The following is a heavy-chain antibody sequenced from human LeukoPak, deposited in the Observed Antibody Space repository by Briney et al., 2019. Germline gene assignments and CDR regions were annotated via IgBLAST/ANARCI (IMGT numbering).Heavy chain of an antibody. J-gene: IGHJ4*02. CDR3: ARGESIAAADPFDY. CDR1: GGTFSSYA. Sequence: SVKVSCKASGGTFSSYAISWVRQAPGQGHEWTGRIIPIFGTANYAQKFQGRVTITTDESTSTAYMELSSLRSEDTAVYYCARGESIAAADPFDYWGRGTLVTVSS. CDR2: IIPIFGTA. D-gene: IGHD6-13*01. V-gene: IGHV1-69*05.